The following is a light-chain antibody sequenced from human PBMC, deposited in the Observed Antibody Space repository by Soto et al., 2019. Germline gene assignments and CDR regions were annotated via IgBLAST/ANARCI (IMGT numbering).Light chain of an antibody. J-gene: IGKJ1*01. V-gene: IGKV1-6*01. CDR2: AAS. CDR1: QGIRND. Sequence: AIQMTQSPSSLSTSVGDRVTITCRASQGIRNDLGWYQQKPGKAPKLLIYAASSLQSGVPSRFSGSGSGTDFTLTISSLQPEDFATYYCLQDYNYQWTFGQGTKVEIK. CDR3: LQDYNYQWT.